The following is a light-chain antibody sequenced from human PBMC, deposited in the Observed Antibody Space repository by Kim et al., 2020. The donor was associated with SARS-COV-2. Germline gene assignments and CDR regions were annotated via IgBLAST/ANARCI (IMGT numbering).Light chain of an antibody. CDR2: QDS. Sequence: SVSPGQTASITCSGDKLGDKYACWYQQKPGQSPVLVIYQDSKRPSGIPERFSGSNSGNTATLTISGTQAMDEAYYYCQAWDSSTYVFGTGTKVTVL. J-gene: IGLJ1*01. CDR3: QAWDSSTYV. V-gene: IGLV3-1*01. CDR1: KLGDKY.